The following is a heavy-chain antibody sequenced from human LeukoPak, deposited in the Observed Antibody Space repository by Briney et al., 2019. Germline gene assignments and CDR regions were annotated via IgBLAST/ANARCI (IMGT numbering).Heavy chain of an antibody. CDR1: GYIFANYW. V-gene: IGHV5-51*01. D-gene: IGHD3-16*01. CDR3: ARRGGRLGAIGHDAFEI. CDR2: IFAGDSDT. Sequence: GESLKISCQASGYIFANYWIAWVRQMPGKGLEWMGIIFAGDSDTRYSPSFQGQVTISADYSTNTAYLQWSSLKASDTAVYYCARRGGRLGAIGHDAFEIWGQGTMVTVSS. J-gene: IGHJ3*02.